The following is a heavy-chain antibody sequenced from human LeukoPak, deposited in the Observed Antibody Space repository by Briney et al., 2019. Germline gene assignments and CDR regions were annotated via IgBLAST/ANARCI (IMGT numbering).Heavy chain of an antibody. J-gene: IGHJ4*02. CDR2: IIPILGKA. CDR1: GGTFSSFT. CDR3: ATPPDFWSGYYKDY. Sequence: SGKVSCNASGGTFSSFTISWVRQAPGQGLGWMGRIIPILGKANYAQKYQGRVTITADKSTSTDYMELSSLRSDDTAVYYGATPPDFWSGYYKDYWGQGTLVTVSS. D-gene: IGHD3-3*01. V-gene: IGHV1-69*02.